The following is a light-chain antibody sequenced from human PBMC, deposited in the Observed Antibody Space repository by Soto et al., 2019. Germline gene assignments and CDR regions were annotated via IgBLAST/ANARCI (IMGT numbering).Light chain of an antibody. V-gene: IGKV3-20*01. Sequence: EIVLTQSPATLSLSPGERATLSCRASQSVSSYLAWYQQKPGQAPRLLISDASNRATGIPDRFSGSGSGTDFTLTISRLEPEDFAVYYCQQYGSSRITFGQGTRLEI. CDR1: QSVSSY. CDR2: DAS. J-gene: IGKJ5*01. CDR3: QQYGSSRIT.